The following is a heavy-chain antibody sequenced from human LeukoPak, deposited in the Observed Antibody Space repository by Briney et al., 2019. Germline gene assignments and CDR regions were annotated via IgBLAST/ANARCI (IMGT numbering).Heavy chain of an antibody. CDR2: INPSGGST. CDR1: GYTFTSYY. J-gene: IGHJ4*02. CDR3: ATDPPRYYDSSGYHY. Sequence: ASVKVSCKASGYTFTSYYMHWVRQAPGQGLEWMGIINPSGGSTSYAQKFQGRVTMTRDTSTSTVYMELSSLRSEDTAVYYCATDPPRYYDSSGYHYWGQGTLVTVSS. V-gene: IGHV1-46*01. D-gene: IGHD3-22*01.